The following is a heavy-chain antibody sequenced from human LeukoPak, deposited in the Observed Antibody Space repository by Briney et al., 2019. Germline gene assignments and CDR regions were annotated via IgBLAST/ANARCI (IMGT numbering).Heavy chain of an antibody. D-gene: IGHD3-10*01. J-gene: IGHJ4*02. CDR2: SGSKVNSYTP. V-gene: IGHV3-72*01. CDR3: VRERDYYGSGSEEYYFDY. Sequence: GGSLRLSCAASGFTFSDHYMDWVRQAPGKGLEWVGRSGSKVNSYTPQYAVSVTDRFTVSRDVSKNSLYLQMNSLKTEDTAVYYCVRERDYYGSGSEEYYFDYWGQGTLVTVSS. CDR1: GFTFSDHY.